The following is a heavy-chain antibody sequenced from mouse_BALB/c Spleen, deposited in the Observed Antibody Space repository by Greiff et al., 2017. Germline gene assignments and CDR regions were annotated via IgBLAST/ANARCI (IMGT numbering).Heavy chain of an antibody. D-gene: IGHD2-12*01. CDR3: AVYSPFAY. J-gene: IGHJ3*01. CDR2: INPSNGRT. V-gene: IGHV1S81*02. CDR1: GYTFTSYW. Sequence: QVQLQQPGAELVKPGASVKLSCKASGYTFTSYWMHWAKQRPGQGLEWIGEINPSNGRTNYNEKFKSKATLTVDKSSSTAYMQLSSLTSEDSAVYYCAVYSPFAYWGQGTLVTVSA.